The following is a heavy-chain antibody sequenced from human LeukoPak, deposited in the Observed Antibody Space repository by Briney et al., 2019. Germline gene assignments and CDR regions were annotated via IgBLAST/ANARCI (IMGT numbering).Heavy chain of an antibody. D-gene: IGHD3-10*01. V-gene: IGHV3-7*01. CDR3: SFLMSLGELLSGGFDV. CDR2: IQHDGSDQ. Sequence: PGGSLRLSCAASGFTFSSYWMSWLRQAPGRGLEWVANIQHDGSDQYYEDSVKGRFTISRDNAKDSLFLQMNSLRAEDTAVCARSFLMSLGELLSGGFDVWGQGAMVTVSS. J-gene: IGHJ3*01. CDR1: GFTFSSYW.